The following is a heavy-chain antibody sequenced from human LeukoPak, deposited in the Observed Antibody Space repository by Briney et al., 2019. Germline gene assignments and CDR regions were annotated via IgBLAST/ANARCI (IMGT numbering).Heavy chain of an antibody. D-gene: IGHD4-11*01. CDR3: AKDPRGNYVAWLDP. J-gene: IGHJ5*02. CDR1: GFSFSSYA. V-gene: IGHV3-23*01. Sequence: GGSLRLSCAVSGFSFSSYAMSWVRQAPGKGLEWVSGISASGATPHYANSVKGRFTIFRDNSKNTLYLQMNSLRAEDTAVYYCAKDPRGNYVAWLDPWGQGTLVTVFS. CDR2: ISASGATP.